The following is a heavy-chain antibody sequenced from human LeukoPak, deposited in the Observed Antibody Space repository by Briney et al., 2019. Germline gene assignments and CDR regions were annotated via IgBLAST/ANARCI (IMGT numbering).Heavy chain of an antibody. J-gene: IGHJ4*02. D-gene: IGHD3-10*01. V-gene: IGHV3-33*01. CDR3: VRGGQGFGY. CDR2: IWYDGSNK. CDR1: GFTFSSYG. Sequence: GGSLRLSCAASGFTFSSYGMHWVRQAPGKGLEWVALIWYDGSNKYHADSVKGRFTISRDNSKNTLFLQMNGLRAEDTALYYCVRGGQGFGYWGQGTLVTVSS.